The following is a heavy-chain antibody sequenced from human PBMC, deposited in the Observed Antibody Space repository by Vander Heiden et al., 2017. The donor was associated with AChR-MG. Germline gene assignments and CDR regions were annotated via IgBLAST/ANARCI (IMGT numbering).Heavy chain of an antibody. D-gene: IGHD3-3*01. CDR1: GGSISSSSYY. Sequence: QLQLQESGPGLVKPSETLSLTCTVSGGSISSSSYYWGWIRQPPGKGLEWIGSIYYSGSTYYNPSLKSRVTISVDTSKNQFSLKLSSVTAADTAVYYCARHSGQYDFWSGYYTYYFDYWGQGTLVTVSS. CDR2: IYYSGST. J-gene: IGHJ4*02. V-gene: IGHV4-39*01. CDR3: ARHSGQYDFWSGYYTYYFDY.